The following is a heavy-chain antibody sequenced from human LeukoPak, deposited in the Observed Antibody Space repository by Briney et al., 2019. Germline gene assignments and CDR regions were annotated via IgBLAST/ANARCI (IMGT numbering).Heavy chain of an antibody. CDR2: IYSGGGT. V-gene: IGHV3-66*01. D-gene: IGHD3-10*01. CDR3: ATDYYYGSGSFFT. CDR1: GFTVSSNY. J-gene: IGHJ5*02. Sequence: PGGSLRLSCAASGFTVSSNYMSWVRQAPGEGLGWVSVIYSGGGTFYADSVKGRFTISRDNSKNTLYLQMNSLRAEDTAVYYCATDYYYGSGSFFTWGQGTLVTVSS.